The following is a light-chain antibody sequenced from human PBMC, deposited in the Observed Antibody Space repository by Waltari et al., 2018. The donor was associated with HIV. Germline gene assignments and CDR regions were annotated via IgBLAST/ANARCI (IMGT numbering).Light chain of an antibody. Sequence: QSALTQPRSVSGSPGQAGTISCTGTSSDGGDYNSVSWYQQHPGNAPKLMIYDVSKWPSGVPDRFSGSKSGNPASLTISGLQAEDEADYYCCSYAGTYTYVFGTGTKVTVL. CDR3: CSYAGTYTYV. CDR2: DVS. J-gene: IGLJ1*01. V-gene: IGLV2-11*01. CDR1: SSDGGDYNS.